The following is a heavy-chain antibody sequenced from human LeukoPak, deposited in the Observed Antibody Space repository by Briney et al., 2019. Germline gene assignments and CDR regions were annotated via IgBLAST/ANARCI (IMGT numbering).Heavy chain of an antibody. V-gene: IGHV3-74*01. CDR3: ARAKRTVTSGGISYGMDV. CDR1: GFTFSSYW. D-gene: IGHD4-17*01. Sequence: PGGSLRLSCAASGFTFSSYWMHWVRQAPGKGLVWVSRINSDGSSTSYADSVKGRFTISRDNAKNTLYLQMNSLRAEDTAVYYCARAKRTVTSGGISYGMDVWGQGTTVTVSS. CDR2: INSDGSST. J-gene: IGHJ6*02.